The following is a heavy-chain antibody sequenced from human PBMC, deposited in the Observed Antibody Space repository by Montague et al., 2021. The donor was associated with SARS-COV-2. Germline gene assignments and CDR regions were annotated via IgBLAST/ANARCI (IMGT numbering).Heavy chain of an antibody. J-gene: IGHJ6*04. D-gene: IGHD3-10*01. Sequence: SETLSLTCPVPSPGTVSWNSGADRKSTRLNSSHVRNSYAGLCSKNKPSLKSRVTISVDTSKNQFSLKLSSVTAADTAVYYCARSVFSESRRKGLWGVSSVGSFSMEVWGKGTTVTVSS. V-gene: IGHV4-61*08. CDR1: SPGTVSWNS. CDR3: ARSVFSESRRKGLWGVSSVGSFSMEV. CDR2: SYAGLCS.